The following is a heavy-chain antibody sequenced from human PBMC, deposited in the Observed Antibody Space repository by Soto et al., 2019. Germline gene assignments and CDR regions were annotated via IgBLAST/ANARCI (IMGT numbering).Heavy chain of an antibody. CDR3: ASLEWESAGYADY. CDR1: GFTFAKNW. CDR2: IKRDGSEK. D-gene: IGHD3-3*01. Sequence: EVQLVESGGGLVQPGGSLRLSCAASGFTFAKNWMSWVRQAPGKGLEWVAKIKRDGSEKYYVDSVKGRFTISRDNAKNTLYLQMNSLRADDTAVYYCASLEWESAGYADYWGQGTLVTVSS. J-gene: IGHJ4*02. V-gene: IGHV3-7*03.